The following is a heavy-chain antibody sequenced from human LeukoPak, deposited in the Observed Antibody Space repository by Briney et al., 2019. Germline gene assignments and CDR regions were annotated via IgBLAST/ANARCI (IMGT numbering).Heavy chain of an antibody. J-gene: IGHJ4*02. CDR3: ARFRNYYDSSGYPYYFDY. V-gene: IGHV4-59*01. CDR1: SGSLTTYY. D-gene: IGHD3-22*01. CDR2: NYYSGST. Sequence: SETLSLTCTVSSGSLTTYYWSCIREPPGEGLEWIGYNYYSGSTNYNPSLKSRVTISVDTSKDQFSLKLSSVTAADTAVYYCARFRNYYDSSGYPYYFDYWGQGTLVTVSS.